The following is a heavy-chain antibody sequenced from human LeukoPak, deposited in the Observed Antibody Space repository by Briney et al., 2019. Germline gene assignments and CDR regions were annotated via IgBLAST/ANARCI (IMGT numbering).Heavy chain of an antibody. Sequence: GESLKISCKGSGYXFTSYWIGWVRQMPGKGLEWMAIIYAGDSDTRYSPSFQGQVTISVDKSISTAYLQWSSLKASDTAIYYCVTAAHFDYWGQGALVTVSS. CDR3: VTAAHFDY. CDR1: GYXFTSYW. J-gene: IGHJ4*02. V-gene: IGHV5-51*01. CDR2: IYAGDSDT. D-gene: IGHD6-13*01.